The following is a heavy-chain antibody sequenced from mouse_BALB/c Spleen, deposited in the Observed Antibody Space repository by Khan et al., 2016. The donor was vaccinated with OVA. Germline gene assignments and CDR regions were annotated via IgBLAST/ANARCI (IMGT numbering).Heavy chain of an antibody. CDR1: GYSITSGYG. D-gene: IGHD1-2*01. CDR3: ARTARIKY. Sequence: QLKESGPGLVKPSQSLSLTCTVTGYSITSGYGWNWIRQFPGNKLEWMGYISYSGSTNYNPSLKSRISITRDTSKNQFFLQLNSVTTEDTATYYCARTARIKYWGQGTNLTVSS. CDR2: ISYSGST. J-gene: IGHJ2*01. V-gene: IGHV3-2*02.